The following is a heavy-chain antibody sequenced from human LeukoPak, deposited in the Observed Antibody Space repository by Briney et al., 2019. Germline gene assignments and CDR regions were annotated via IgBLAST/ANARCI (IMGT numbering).Heavy chain of an antibody. CDR3: ARMSTSWGYYFDY. J-gene: IGHJ4*02. Sequence: SQTLSLTCTVSGGSISSGSYYWSWIRQPAGKGLEWIGRIYTSGSTNYNPSLKSRVTISVDTSKNQSSLKLSSVTAADTAVYYCARMSTSWGYYFDYWGQGTLVTVSS. CDR2: IYTSGST. CDR1: GGSISSGSYY. D-gene: IGHD2-2*01. V-gene: IGHV4-61*02.